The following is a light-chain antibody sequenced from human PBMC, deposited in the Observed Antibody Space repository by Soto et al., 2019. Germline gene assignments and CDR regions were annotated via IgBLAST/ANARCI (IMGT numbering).Light chain of an antibody. Sequence: QSVLTQPPSVSAAPGQTVTISCSGSSSNIGNNYVSWYQQLPGTAPKLLIYDNNKRPSGIPDRFSGSKSGTSATLGITGLQTGDEAEYYCGTWDSSLSALVFGGGTKLTVL. CDR1: SSNIGNNY. V-gene: IGLV1-51*01. CDR2: DNN. J-gene: IGLJ2*01. CDR3: GTWDSSLSALV.